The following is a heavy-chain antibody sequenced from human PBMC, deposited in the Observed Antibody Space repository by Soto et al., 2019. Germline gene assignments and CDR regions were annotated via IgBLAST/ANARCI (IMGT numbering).Heavy chain of an antibody. D-gene: IGHD3-22*01. CDR3: IGSYYDSSGYSFDY. Sequence: GGSLRLSCAASGFTFSNAWMSWVRQAPGKGLEWVGRIKSKTDGGTTDYAAPVKVSITISRDDSKNTLYLQMNSLKTEDTAVYYCIGSYYDSSGYSFDYWGQGTLVTVSS. CDR2: IKSKTDGGTT. CDR1: GFTFSNAW. J-gene: IGHJ4*02. V-gene: IGHV3-15*01.